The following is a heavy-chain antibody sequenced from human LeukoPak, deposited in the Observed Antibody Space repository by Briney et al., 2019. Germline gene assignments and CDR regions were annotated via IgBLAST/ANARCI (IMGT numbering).Heavy chain of an antibody. CDR2: INHSGST. CDR3: AAGPDSSSPTFDY. V-gene: IGHV4-34*01. Sequence: PSETLSLTCAVYGGSFSGYYWSWIRQSPGKGLEWIGEINHSGSTNYNPSLKSRVTISVDTSKNQFSLKLSSVTAADTAVYYCAAGPDSSSPTFDYWGQGTLVTVSS. CDR1: GGSFSGYY. J-gene: IGHJ4*02. D-gene: IGHD6-6*01.